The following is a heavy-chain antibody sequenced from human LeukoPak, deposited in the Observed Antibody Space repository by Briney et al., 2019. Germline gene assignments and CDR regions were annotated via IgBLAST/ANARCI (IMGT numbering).Heavy chain of an antibody. CDR3: ARLRAAAGMWGYYFDY. CDR2: IYPGDSDT. D-gene: IGHD6-13*01. J-gene: IGHJ4*02. CDR1: GYTFTNYW. Sequence: PRESLKISCKGSGYTFTNYWIGWVRQMPGKGLEWMGVIYPGDSDTRYSPSFQGQVTISADKSISTAYLQWSSLKASDTAMYYCARLRAAAGMWGYYFDYWGQGTLVTVSS. V-gene: IGHV5-51*01.